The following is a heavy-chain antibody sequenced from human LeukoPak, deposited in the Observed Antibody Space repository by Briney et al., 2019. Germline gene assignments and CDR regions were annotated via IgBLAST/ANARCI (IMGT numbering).Heavy chain of an antibody. D-gene: IGHD3-3*01. J-gene: IGHJ6*03. CDR2: IYYSGST. CDR1: GGSISSYY. Sequence: PSETLSLTCTVSGGSISSYYWSWIRQPPGKGLEWIGYIYYSGSTNYNPSLKSRVTISVDTSKNQFSLKLSSVTAADTAVYYCARERSITIFGVVTYMDVWGKGTTVTVSS. V-gene: IGHV4-59*01. CDR3: ARERSITIFGVVTYMDV.